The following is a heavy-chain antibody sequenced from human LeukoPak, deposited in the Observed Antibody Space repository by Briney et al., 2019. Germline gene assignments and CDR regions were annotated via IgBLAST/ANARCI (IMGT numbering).Heavy chain of an antibody. Sequence: GASVKVSCKASGYTFTSYGISWVRQAPGQGLEWMGWISAYNGNTNYAQKLQGRVTMTTDTSTSTAYMELSSLRSEDTAVYYCARTLVPAAMSVWEGYYYYYMDVWGKGTTVTISS. V-gene: IGHV1-18*01. CDR3: ARTLVPAAMSVWEGYYYYYMDV. CDR1: GYTFTSYG. J-gene: IGHJ6*03. D-gene: IGHD2-2*01. CDR2: ISAYNGNT.